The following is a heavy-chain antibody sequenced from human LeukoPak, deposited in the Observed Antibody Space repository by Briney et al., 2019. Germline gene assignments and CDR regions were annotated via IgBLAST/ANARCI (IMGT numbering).Heavy chain of an antibody. J-gene: IGHJ4*02. CDR3: AREDYYDSGSSDY. V-gene: IGHV1-8*03. Sequence: ASVKVSCKASGYTFTSYDINWVRQATGQGLEWMGWMNPNSGNTAYAQKFQGRVTITRNTSISAAYMELSSLRSEDTAIYYCAREDYYDSGSSDYWGQGTLVTVSS. D-gene: IGHD3-22*01. CDR2: MNPNSGNT. CDR1: GYTFTSYD.